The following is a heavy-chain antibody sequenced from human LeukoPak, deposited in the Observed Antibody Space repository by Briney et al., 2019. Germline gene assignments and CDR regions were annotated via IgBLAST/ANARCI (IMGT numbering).Heavy chain of an antibody. CDR2: IKEDGSEM. Sequence: GGSLRLSCAASAFTFSNYWMSWVRQAPGKGLEWVANIKEDGSEMNYVDSVKGRFTISRDNPKNSLYLQMNSLRVDDTAVYYCARDRGYSTFDYWGQGTLVTVSS. D-gene: IGHD4-23*01. J-gene: IGHJ4*02. CDR1: AFTFSNYW. CDR3: ARDRGYSTFDY. V-gene: IGHV3-7*01.